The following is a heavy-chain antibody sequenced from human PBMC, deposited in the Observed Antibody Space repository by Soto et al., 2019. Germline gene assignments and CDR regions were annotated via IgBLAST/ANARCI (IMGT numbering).Heavy chain of an antibody. J-gene: IGHJ3*02. D-gene: IGHD3-10*01. CDR1: GFSFSSYA. V-gene: IGHV3-23*01. CDR3: AKKLGYYGSGYYAFDI. Sequence: GSLRLSCAASGFSFSSYAMNWVRQAPGKGLEWVSAISGSGGSTYYADSVKGRFTISRDNSKNTLYLQMNSLRAEDTAVYYCAKKLGYYGSGYYAFDIWGQGTMVTVSS. CDR2: ISGSGGST.